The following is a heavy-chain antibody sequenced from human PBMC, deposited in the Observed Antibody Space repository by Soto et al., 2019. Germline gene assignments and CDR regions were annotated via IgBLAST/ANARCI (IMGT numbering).Heavy chain of an antibody. J-gene: IGHJ4*02. D-gene: IGHD3-9*01. CDR2: ISSSGSTI. CDR1: GFSYSSYS. Sequence: EVQLVESGGGLVQPGGSLRLSCAASGFSYSSYSMNWVRQAPGKGLEWISYISSSGSTIYYADSVQGRFTISRDTAKHSLFLQMNSLRDEDTAVYYCARDLTDYAGYYFDFWGRGTLVTVSS. CDR3: ARDLTDYAGYYFDF. V-gene: IGHV3-48*02.